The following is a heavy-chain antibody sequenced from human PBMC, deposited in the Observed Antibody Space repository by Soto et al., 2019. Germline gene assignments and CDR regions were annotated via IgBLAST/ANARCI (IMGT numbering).Heavy chain of an antibody. V-gene: IGHV4-59*05. CDR2: IYYSGST. Sequence: PSETLSLTCTVSGGSISSYYWSWVRQPPGKGLEWIGSIYYSGSTYYNPSLKSRVTISVDTSKNQFSLKLSSVTAADTAVYYCASRVADYYYYYGMDVWGQGTTVTVSS. CDR3: ASRVADYYYYYGMDV. D-gene: IGHD6-19*01. CDR1: GGSISSYY. J-gene: IGHJ6*02.